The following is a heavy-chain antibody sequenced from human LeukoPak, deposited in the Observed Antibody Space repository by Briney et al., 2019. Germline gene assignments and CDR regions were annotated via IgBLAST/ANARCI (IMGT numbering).Heavy chain of an antibody. CDR1: GFSFSIYA. Sequence: PGGSLRLSCAASGFSFSIYAISWVRQAPGKGLEWVSGISGSGGSTYYADSVKGRFTISRDNSKYTLYLQMNSLRAEDTAVYYCAKGSRVRPYYYYGLDVWGQGTTVTVSS. CDR3: AKGSRVRPYYYYGLDV. V-gene: IGHV3-23*01. J-gene: IGHJ6*02. CDR2: ISGSGGST.